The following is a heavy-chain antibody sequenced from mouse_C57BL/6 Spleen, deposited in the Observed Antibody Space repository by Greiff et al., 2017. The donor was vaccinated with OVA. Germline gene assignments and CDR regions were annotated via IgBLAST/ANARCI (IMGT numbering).Heavy chain of an antibody. CDR3: ARDYGSPYAMDY. D-gene: IGHD1-1*01. J-gene: IGHJ4*01. CDR2: ISSGSSTI. Sequence: EVQLVESGGGLVKPGGSLKLSCAASGFTFSDYGMHWVRQAPEKGLEWVAYISSGSSTIYYADTVKGRFTISRDNAKNTLFLQMTSLRSEDTAMYYCARDYGSPYAMDYWGKGTSVTVSS. CDR1: GFTFSDYG. V-gene: IGHV5-17*01.